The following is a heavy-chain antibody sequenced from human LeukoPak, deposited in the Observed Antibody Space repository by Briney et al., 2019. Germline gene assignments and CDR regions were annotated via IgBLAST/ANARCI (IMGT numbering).Heavy chain of an antibody. CDR2: IRSKAYGGTT. CDR1: GFTFGDYA. D-gene: IGHD3-10*01. CDR3: TSGWGLGPYYYGSGADY. Sequence: PGGSLRLSCKASGFTFGDYAMSWVRQAPRKGLEWVGFIRSKAYGGTTEYAASVKGRFTISRDDSKSIAYLQMNSLKTEDTAVYYCTSGWGLGPYYYGSGADYWGQGTLVTVSS. J-gene: IGHJ4*02. V-gene: IGHV3-49*04.